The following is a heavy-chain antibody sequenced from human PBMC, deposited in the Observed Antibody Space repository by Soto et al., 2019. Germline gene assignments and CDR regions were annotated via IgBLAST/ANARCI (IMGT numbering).Heavy chain of an antibody. V-gene: IGHV4-34*01. CDR1: GGSISSGGYS. Sequence: SETLSLTCAVSGGSISSGGYSWSWIRQPPGKGLEWIGEINHSGSTNYNPSLKSRVTISVDTSKNQFSLKLSSVTAADTAVYYCARARGYSSSPGGVSWFDPWGQGTLVTVSS. D-gene: IGHD6-13*01. CDR2: INHSGST. J-gene: IGHJ5*02. CDR3: ARARGYSSSPGGVSWFDP.